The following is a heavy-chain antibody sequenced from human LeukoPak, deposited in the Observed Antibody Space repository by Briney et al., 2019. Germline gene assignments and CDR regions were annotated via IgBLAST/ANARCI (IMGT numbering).Heavy chain of an antibody. CDR1: GFTSSTYA. J-gene: IGHJ4*02. V-gene: IGHV3-23*01. Sequence: GGSLRLSCAASGFTSSTYAMSWVRQAPGKGLEWVSAISGSGGSTYYADSVKGRFTISRDNSKNTLYLQMNSLRAEDTAVYYCAKGSGYSYGFSDYWGQGTLVTVSS. CDR2: ISGSGGST. D-gene: IGHD5-18*01. CDR3: AKGSGYSYGFSDY.